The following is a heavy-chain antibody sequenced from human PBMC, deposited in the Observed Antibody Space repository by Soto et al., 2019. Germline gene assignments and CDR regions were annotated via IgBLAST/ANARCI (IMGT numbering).Heavy chain of an antibody. J-gene: IGHJ5*02. CDR1: GFTFRSFT. CDR2: ISSNSAYI. CDR3: TRDASRDSSARGWFDP. V-gene: IGHV3-21*01. D-gene: IGHD6-13*01. Sequence: RRLSCAASGFTFRSFTMNWVRQAPGKGLEWVSTISSNSAYIYYTDALRGRFTIARDNAKNSLHLQMNSLRAEDTAVYYCTRDASRDSSARGWFDPWGPGTLVTVSS.